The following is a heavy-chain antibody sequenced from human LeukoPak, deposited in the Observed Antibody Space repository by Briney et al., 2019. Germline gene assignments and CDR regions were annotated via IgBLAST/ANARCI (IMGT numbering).Heavy chain of an antibody. CDR3: ARGWLRFNRGYYYYGMDV. D-gene: IGHD7-27*01. CDR2: IYYSGST. Sequence: SETLSLTCSVSGGSISSIIYYWGWTRQPPGKGLEWIGSIYYSGSTNYNPSLKSRVTISVDTSKNQFSLKLSSVTAADTAVYYCARGWLRFNRGYYYYGMDVWGQGTTVTVSS. V-gene: IGHV4-39*07. CDR1: GGSISSIIYY. J-gene: IGHJ6*02.